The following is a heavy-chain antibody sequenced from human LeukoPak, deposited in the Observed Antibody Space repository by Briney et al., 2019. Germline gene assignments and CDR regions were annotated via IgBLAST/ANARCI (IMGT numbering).Heavy chain of an antibody. D-gene: IGHD2-2*01. CDR2: INPNDGDT. Sequence: ASVKVSCKASGYTFTDYYMHWVRQAPGKGFEWMGWINPNDGDTNYAQKFQGRVTMTRDTSISTAHMEVSRLRSDDTAVYYCARANFLYCSSSTCLFDYWGQGTLVTVSS. CDR1: GYTFTDYY. V-gene: IGHV1-2*02. CDR3: ARANFLYCSSSTCLFDY. J-gene: IGHJ4*02.